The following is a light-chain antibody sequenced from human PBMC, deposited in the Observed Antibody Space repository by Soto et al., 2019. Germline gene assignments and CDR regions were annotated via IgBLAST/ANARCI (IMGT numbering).Light chain of an antibody. Sequence: DIQMTQSPSSLSASVGDRVTITCRASQDIRNFLAWFQQKPGKAPKSLIYAASLLRSGVPSKFSGSGSGTDFTLTISSLQPEDFASYYCQQYKTYPYTFGQGTKLEIK. V-gene: IGKV1-16*02. CDR2: AAS. J-gene: IGKJ2*01. CDR1: QDIRNF. CDR3: QQYKTYPYT.